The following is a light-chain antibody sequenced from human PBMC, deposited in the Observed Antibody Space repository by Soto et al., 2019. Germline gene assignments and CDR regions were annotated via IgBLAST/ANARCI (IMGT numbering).Light chain of an antibody. V-gene: IGKV1-33*01. J-gene: IGKJ2*01. CDR2: GAS. CDR1: QGISNY. CDR3: QQYDNLPYT. Sequence: DIQMTQSPSSLSSSVGDRITITCQASQGISNYLNWYQQKSGKAPKLLIYGASNLETGVPSRFSGSGSGTDFTFTISSPQPEDVSTYYCQQYDNLPYTFGQGTKLEIK.